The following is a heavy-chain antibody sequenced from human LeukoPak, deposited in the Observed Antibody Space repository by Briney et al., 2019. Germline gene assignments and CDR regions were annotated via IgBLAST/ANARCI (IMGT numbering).Heavy chain of an antibody. CDR1: GGSISSYY. J-gene: IGHJ5*02. D-gene: IGHD2-2*01. CDR2: IYTSGST. V-gene: IGHV4-4*07. Sequence: PSETLSLTCTVSGGSISSYYWSWIRQPAGKGLEWIGRIYTSGSTNYNPSLKSRVTMSVDTSKNQFSLKLSSVTAADTAVYYCARGAIVVVPAANGFNWFDPWGQGTLVTVSS. CDR3: ARGAIVVVPAANGFNWFDP.